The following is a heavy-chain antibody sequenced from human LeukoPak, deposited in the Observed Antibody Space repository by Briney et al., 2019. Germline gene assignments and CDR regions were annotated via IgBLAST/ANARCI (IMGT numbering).Heavy chain of an antibody. CDR3: AGHYRRLLFEY. V-gene: IGHV4-59*11. D-gene: IGHD2-21*02. Sequence: PSETLSLTCTVSGGSISSHYWSWIRQPPGKGLEWIGYIYYSGSTNYNPSLKSRVTISVDTSKNPFSLKLSSVTAADPAVYYCAGHYRRLLFEYWGQGTLVTVSS. CDR2: IYYSGST. CDR1: GGSISSHY. J-gene: IGHJ4*02.